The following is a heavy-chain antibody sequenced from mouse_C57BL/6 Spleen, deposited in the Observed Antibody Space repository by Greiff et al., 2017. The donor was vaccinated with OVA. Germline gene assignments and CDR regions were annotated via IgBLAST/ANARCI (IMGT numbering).Heavy chain of an antibody. J-gene: IGHJ3*01. V-gene: IGHV1-50*01. CDR1: GYTFTSYW. D-gene: IGHD1-1*01. CDR3: ARGYGSSLAWFAY. Sequence: QVQLKQPGAELVKPGASVKLSCKASGYTFTSYWMQWVKQRPGQGLEWIGEIDPSDSYTNYNQKFKGKATLTVDTSSSTAYMQLSSLTSEDSAVYYCARGYGSSLAWFAYWGQGTLVTVSA. CDR2: IDPSDSYT.